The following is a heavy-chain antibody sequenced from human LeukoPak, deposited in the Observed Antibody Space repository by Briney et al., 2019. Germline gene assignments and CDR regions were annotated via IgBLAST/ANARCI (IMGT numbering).Heavy chain of an antibody. J-gene: IGHJ6*02. D-gene: IGHD3-3*01. Sequence: SETLSLTCTVSGGSISSYYWSWIRQPPGKGLEWIGYIYYSGSTNYNPSLKSRVTKSVDTSKNQFSLKLSSVTAADTAVYYCARAAEYYDFWSGYYGHYYGMDVWGQGTTVTVSS. CDR1: GGSISSYY. CDR3: ARAAEYYDFWSGYYGHYYGMDV. V-gene: IGHV4-59*01. CDR2: IYYSGST.